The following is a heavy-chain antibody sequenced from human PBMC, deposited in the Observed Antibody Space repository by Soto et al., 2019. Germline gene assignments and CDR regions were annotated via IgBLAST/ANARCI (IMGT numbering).Heavy chain of an antibody. CDR3: TRVREWVIRIRFYYHGLDV. V-gene: IGHV3-72*01. J-gene: IGHJ6*02. CDR2: SRDKAQGYST. Sequence: PGGSLRLSCAGSGFTLSDHYIDWVRQAPGKGLEWVGRSRDKAQGYSTAYAAPVKDRFIISRDDSRDVAYLQMNSLRTEDTAVYYCTRVREWVIRIRFYYHGLDVWAKGPRSPSP. D-gene: IGHD2-21*01. CDR1: GFTLSDHY.